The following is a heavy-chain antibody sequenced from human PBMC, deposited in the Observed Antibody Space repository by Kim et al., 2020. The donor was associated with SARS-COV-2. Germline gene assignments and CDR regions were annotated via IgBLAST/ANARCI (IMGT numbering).Heavy chain of an antibody. CDR2: ISYDGSNK. J-gene: IGHJ6*02. V-gene: IGHV3-30*18. CDR1: GFTFSSYG. CDR3: AKGERIVVVPAAMPRLGMDV. D-gene: IGHD2-2*01. Sequence: GGSLRLSCAASGFTFSSYGMHWVRQAPGKGLEWVAVISYDGSNKYYADSVKGRFTISRDNSKNTLYLQMNSLRAEDTAVYYCAKGERIVVVPAAMPRLGMDVWGQGTTVTVSS.